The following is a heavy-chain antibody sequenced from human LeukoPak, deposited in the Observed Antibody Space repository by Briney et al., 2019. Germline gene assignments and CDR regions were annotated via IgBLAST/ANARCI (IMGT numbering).Heavy chain of an antibody. D-gene: IGHD6-19*01. CDR2: ISSSGTTV. CDR3: ARVAVAGKGGFWFDP. J-gene: IGHJ5*02. Sequence: GGSLRLSCTASGFTFGDYTMSWFRQAPGKGLEWVSFISSSGTTVYYADFVKGRFTSSRDNAKNSLYLQINSLTAEDTALYYCARVAVAGKGGFWFDPWGQGTLVTVSS. CDR1: GFTFGDYT. V-gene: IGHV3-48*03.